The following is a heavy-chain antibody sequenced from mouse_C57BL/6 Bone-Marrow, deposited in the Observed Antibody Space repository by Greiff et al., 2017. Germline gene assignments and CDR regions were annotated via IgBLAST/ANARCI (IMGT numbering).Heavy chain of an antibody. CDR2: IDPSDSET. CDR3: ARSPIYYGNYGFDY. CDR1: GYTFTSYW. V-gene: IGHV1-52*01. Sequence: QVQLQQPGAELVRPGSSVKLSCKASGYTFTSYWMHWVKQRPIQGLEWIGNIDPSDSETHYNQKFKDKATLTVDKSSSTAYMQLSSLTSEDSAVYYCARSPIYYGNYGFDYWGQGTTLTVSS. D-gene: IGHD2-1*01. J-gene: IGHJ2*01.